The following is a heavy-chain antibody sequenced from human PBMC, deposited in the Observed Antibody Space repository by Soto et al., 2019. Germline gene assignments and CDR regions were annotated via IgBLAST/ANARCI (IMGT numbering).Heavy chain of an antibody. CDR1: GFTFSSYW. J-gene: IGHJ3*02. V-gene: IGHV3-23*01. Sequence: PWGSLRLSCAACGFTFSSYWMSWVRQAPGKGLEWVSAISGSGGDTYYADSVKGRFTISRDSSKNTLYLQMNSLRAEDTAVYYCAKVPWTTVTTYAFDIWGQGTMVTVSS. CDR2: ISGSGGDT. D-gene: IGHD4-17*01. CDR3: AKVPWTTVTTYAFDI.